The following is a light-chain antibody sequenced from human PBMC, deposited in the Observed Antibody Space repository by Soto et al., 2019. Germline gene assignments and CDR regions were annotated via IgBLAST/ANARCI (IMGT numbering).Light chain of an antibody. Sequence: DIQMTQSPSSLSASVGDRVTITCRASQSISSYLAWYQQKPGKVPKLLIYAASTLQSGVPSRFSGSGSGTDFTLTISSLQPEDVATYYCQKYNSALWTFGQGTKV. V-gene: IGKV1-27*01. J-gene: IGKJ1*01. CDR2: AAS. CDR3: QKYNSALWT. CDR1: QSISSY.